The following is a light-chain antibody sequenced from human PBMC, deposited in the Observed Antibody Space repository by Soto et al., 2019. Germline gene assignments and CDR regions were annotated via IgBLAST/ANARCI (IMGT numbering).Light chain of an antibody. CDR3: QKYNSAPPT. CDR1: QGIGDY. Sequence: DIQMTQSPSSLSASVGDRVTITCRASQGIGDYLAWYQQKPGKAPKLLIYATSALQSGVPSRFSGSGSGTDFTLTISSLQPEDVATYYCQKYNSAPPTLGQGTKVDIK. V-gene: IGKV1-27*01. J-gene: IGKJ1*01. CDR2: ATS.